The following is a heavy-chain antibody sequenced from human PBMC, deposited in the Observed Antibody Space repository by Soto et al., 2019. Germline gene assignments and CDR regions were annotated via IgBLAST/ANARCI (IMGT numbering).Heavy chain of an antibody. V-gene: IGHV3-49*04. J-gene: IGHJ4*02. CDR3: TRTDYYYDSGSYYPFDY. CDR1: GFTFDDYA. CDR2: IRSKHYGGTT. Sequence: GSLRLSCTPSGFTFDDYALSWVRQAPGKGLEWVGFIRSKHYGGTTEYAASVKGRFTISRGDSKSIAYLQMNSLKTEDTAVYYRTRTDYYYDSGSYYPFDYWGQGTLVTVSS. D-gene: IGHD3-10*01.